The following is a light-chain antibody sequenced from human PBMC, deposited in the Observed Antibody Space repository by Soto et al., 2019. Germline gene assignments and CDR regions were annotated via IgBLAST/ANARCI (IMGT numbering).Light chain of an antibody. V-gene: IGKV1-5*03. CDR2: KAS. CDR3: QNYNSYSEA. CDR1: QGIRND. Sequence: DIQMTQSPSSLSSSVGDRVTITCRASQGIRNDLGWYHQKPGQAPKLLIYKASTLKSGATSRFSGSGSGTEFTHTSRSLQADDFSTYYCQNYNSYSEAFGQGTKVDLK. J-gene: IGKJ1*01.